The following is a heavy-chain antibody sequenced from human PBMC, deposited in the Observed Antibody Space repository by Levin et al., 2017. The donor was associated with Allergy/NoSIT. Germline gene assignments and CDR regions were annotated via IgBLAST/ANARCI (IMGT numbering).Heavy chain of an antibody. D-gene: IGHD2-2*01. CDR3: ARLGSSSSGGVLGY. Sequence: GGSLRLSCKGSGYSFTNYWIGWVRQMPGKGLEWMGIMYPGDSDTRYSPSFQGQVTISADKSISTAYLQWSSLKASDTAMYYCARLGSSSSGGVLGYWGQGTLVTVSS. CDR1: GYSFTNYW. J-gene: IGHJ4*02. CDR2: MYPGDSDT. V-gene: IGHV5-51*01.